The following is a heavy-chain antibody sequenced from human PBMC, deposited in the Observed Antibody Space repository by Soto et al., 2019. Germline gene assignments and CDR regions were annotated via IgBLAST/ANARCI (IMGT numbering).Heavy chain of an antibody. J-gene: IGHJ6*02. D-gene: IGHD6-13*01. CDR2: ISGSGGST. CDR1: GFTFSSYA. V-gene: IGHV3-23*01. CDR3: AKPPEDSSSWYVPLYYYGMDV. Sequence: GGSLRLSCAASGFTFSSYAMSWVRQAPGKGLEWVSAISGSGGSTYYADSVKGRFTISRDNSKNTLYLQMNSLRAEDTAVYYCAKPPEDSSSWYVPLYYYGMDVWGQGNTVTVSS.